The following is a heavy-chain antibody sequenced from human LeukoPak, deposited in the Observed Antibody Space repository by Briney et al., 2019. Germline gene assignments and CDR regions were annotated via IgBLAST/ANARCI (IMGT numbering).Heavy chain of an antibody. CDR1: GFAFSSYW. J-gene: IGHJ3*02. Sequence: PGGSLRLSCAASGFAFSSYWMNWVRQAPGKGLEWVANIKQDGSEKYYVDSVKGRFTISRDNAKNSLYLQMNSLRAEDTAVYYGSTYYDGSGYYDAFDIWGQGTMVTVSS. D-gene: IGHD3-22*01. CDR3: STYYDGSGYYDAFDI. CDR2: IKQDGSEK. V-gene: IGHV3-7*01.